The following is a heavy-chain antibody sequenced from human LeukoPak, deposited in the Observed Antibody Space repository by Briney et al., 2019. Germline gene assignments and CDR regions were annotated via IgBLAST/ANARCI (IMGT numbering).Heavy chain of an antibody. J-gene: IGHJ4*02. V-gene: IGHV1-18*04. CDR2: ISAYNGNT. CDR1: GYTFTSYG. Sequence: ASVKVSCKASGYTFTSYGISWVRQAPGQGLEWTGWISAYNGNTNYAQKLQGRVTMTTDTSTSTAYMELRSLRSDDTAVYYCARDAPLTMVRGLAIWGQGTLVTVSS. CDR3: ARDAPLTMVRGLAI. D-gene: IGHD3-10*01.